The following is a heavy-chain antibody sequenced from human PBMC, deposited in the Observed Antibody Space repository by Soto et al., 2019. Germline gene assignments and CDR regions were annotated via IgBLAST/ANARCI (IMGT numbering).Heavy chain of an antibody. Sequence: GSTNSNPSLKSRVTISIDTYKDQFSLPLRSVTAADAAVYYCARITHGWLHFLWGQGTLVTVSS. D-gene: IGHD5-12*01. CDR3: ARITHGWLHFL. V-gene: IGHV4-59*01. J-gene: IGHJ4*02. CDR2: GST.